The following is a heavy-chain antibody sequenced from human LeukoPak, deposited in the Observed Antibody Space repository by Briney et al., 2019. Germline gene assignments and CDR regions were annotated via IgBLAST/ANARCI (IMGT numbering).Heavy chain of an antibody. Sequence: PVGSLRLSCAASGFTFSSYGMHWVRQAPGKGLEWVAVIWYDGSNKYYADSVKGRFTISRDNSKNTLYLQMNSLRAEDTAVYYCARSYYYDSSGYYPFDYWGQGTLVTVSS. CDR2: IWYDGSNK. D-gene: IGHD3-22*01. CDR1: GFTFSSYG. CDR3: ARSYYYDSSGYYPFDY. V-gene: IGHV3-33*01. J-gene: IGHJ4*02.